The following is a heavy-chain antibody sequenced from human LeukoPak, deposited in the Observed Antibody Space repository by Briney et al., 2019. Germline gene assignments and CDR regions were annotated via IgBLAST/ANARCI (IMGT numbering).Heavy chain of an antibody. J-gene: IGHJ4*02. D-gene: IGHD4-17*01. CDR1: GGSFSGYY. Sequence: PSETLSLTCAVYGGSFSGYYWSWIRQPPGKGLEWIGEIYHSGTTNYNPSLKSRVTISVDKSKNQFSLKLNSVTAADTAVYYCMGADYGGHWGQGTLVTVSS. CDR2: IYHSGTT. V-gene: IGHV4-34*03. CDR3: MGADYGGH.